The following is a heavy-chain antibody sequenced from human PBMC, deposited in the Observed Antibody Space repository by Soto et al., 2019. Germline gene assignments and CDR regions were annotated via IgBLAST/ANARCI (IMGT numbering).Heavy chain of an antibody. V-gene: IGHV1-69*02. CDR2: IIPILGIA. D-gene: IGHD5-12*01. J-gene: IGHJ3*02. CDR3: AGANSGYDYKGDAFDI. CDR1: GGTFSSYT. Sequence: SVKLSCKASGGTFSSYTISWVRQAPGQGLEWMGRIIPILGIANYAQKFQGRVTITADKSTSTAYMELSSLRSEDTGVYYCAGANSGYDYKGDAFDIWGQGTMVTVSS.